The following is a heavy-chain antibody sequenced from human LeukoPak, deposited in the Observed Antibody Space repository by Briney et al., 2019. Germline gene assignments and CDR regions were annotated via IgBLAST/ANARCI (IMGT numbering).Heavy chain of an antibody. CDR3: ARVGYDFWSGKGYYYYYMDV. V-gene: IGHV4-4*07. CDR2: IFTSGTT. CDR1: GGSISSYY. D-gene: IGHD3-3*01. J-gene: IGHJ6*03. Sequence: PSETLSLTCTVSGGSISSYYWSWIRQPAGKGLEWIGRIFTSGTTNYNPSLKSRVSMSVDTSKNQFSLKVSSVTAADTAVYYCARVGYDFWSGKGYYYYYMDVWGKGTTVTVSS.